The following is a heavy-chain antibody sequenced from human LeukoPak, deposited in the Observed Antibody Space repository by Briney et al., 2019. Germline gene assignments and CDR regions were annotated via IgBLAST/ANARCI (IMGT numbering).Heavy chain of an antibody. CDR1: GGSISSYY. CDR3: ARSTSWHAFT. CDR2: IYYSGST. V-gene: IGHV4-59*08. D-gene: IGHD2/OR15-2a*01. J-gene: IGHJ4*02. Sequence: SETLSLTCTVSGGSISSYYWSWIRQPPGKGLEWIGYIYYSGSTSYNPSLKSRVTISVDTSKNQFSLKLSSVTAADTAVYYCARSTSWHAFTWGQGTLVTVSS.